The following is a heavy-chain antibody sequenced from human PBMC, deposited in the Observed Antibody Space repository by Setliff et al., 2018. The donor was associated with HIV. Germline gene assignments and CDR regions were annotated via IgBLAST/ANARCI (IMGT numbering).Heavy chain of an antibody. V-gene: IGHV3-7*01. CDR2: INQDGGQK. D-gene: IGHD1-26*01. CDR3: ARALYGSDSLLDY. Sequence: GGSLRLSCADSGFTFSRYWMSWVRQAPGKGLEWVASINQDGGQKYYVDSVKGRFTISRDNAKNSLYLQMNSLRAEDTAVYYCARALYGSDSLLDYWGRGTLVTVSS. J-gene: IGHJ4*02. CDR1: GFTFSRYW.